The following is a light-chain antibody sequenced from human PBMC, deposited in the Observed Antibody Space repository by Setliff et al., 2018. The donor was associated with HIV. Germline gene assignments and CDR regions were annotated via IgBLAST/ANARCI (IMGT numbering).Light chain of an antibody. J-gene: IGLJ1*01. CDR2: EVT. V-gene: IGLV2-14*02. Sequence: ALAQPASVSGSPGQSITFSCTGTSSDVGNYNLVSWYQHHPGKAPKLIIYEVTNRPSGVSNRFSGSKSGNTASLTISGLQAEDEADYYCSSFTTRSTVVFGSGTKVTVL. CDR1: SSDVGNYNL. CDR3: SSFTTRSTVV.